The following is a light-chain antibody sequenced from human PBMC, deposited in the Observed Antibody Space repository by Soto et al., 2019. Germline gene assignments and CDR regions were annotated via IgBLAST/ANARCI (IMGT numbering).Light chain of an antibody. CDR3: CSYAGSYTDV. J-gene: IGLJ1*01. CDR2: DVS. CDR1: SSDVGGYNY. Sequence: QSVLTQPRSVSGSPGQSVTISCTGTSSDVGGYNYVSWYQQHPDKAPKLMIYDVSQRPSGVPDRFSGSKSGNTASLTISGLQAEDEADYYCCSYAGSYTDVFGTGTKLTVL. V-gene: IGLV2-11*01.